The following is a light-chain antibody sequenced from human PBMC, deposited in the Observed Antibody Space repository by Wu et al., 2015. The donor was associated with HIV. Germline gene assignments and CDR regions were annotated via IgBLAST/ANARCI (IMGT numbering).Light chain of an antibody. CDR2: DAS. V-gene: IGKV3-11*01. Sequence: EIVLTQSPATLSLSPGERATLSCRASQTVYNYFAWYQQRPGQAPRLLIYDASNRATGIPARFSGSGSGTDFTLTISSLEPEDFAVYYCQQRSNLITFGQGTRLEIK. CDR3: QQRSNLIT. CDR1: QTVYNY. J-gene: IGKJ5*01.